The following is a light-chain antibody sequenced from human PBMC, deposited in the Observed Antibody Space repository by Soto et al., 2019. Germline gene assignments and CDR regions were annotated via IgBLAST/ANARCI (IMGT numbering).Light chain of an antibody. J-gene: IGLJ1*01. Sequence: QSALTQPASVSGSPGQSITISFTGTSSDVGGYNYVSWYQQHPGKAPKLMIYDVSNRPSGVSNRFSGSKSGNTASLTISGLQAEDEAYYYCSSYTSSSTYVFGTGTKLTVL. CDR2: DVS. CDR3: SSYTSSSTYV. V-gene: IGLV2-14*01. CDR1: SSDVGGYNY.